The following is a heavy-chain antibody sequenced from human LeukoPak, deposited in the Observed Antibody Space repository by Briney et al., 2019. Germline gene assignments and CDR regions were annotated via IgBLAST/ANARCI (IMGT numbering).Heavy chain of an antibody. D-gene: IGHD3-22*01. Sequence: SETLSLTCTVSGGSISSYYWNWIRQPPGTGLEWIGYIYYSGTTNYNPSLKSRVSMSVDTSKNQFSLKLSSVTAADTAVYYCARASSGSTMTQSYYMDVWGKGTTVTISS. CDR2: IYYSGTT. J-gene: IGHJ6*03. CDR1: GGSISSYY. CDR3: ARASSGSTMTQSYYMDV. V-gene: IGHV4-59*01.